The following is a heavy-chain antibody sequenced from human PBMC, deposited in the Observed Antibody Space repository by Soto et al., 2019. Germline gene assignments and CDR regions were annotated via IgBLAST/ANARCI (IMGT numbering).Heavy chain of an antibody. CDR1: VDSVSSNSAA. Sequence: SQTLSLTCAISVDSVSSNSAAWNWIRKSPSRGLEWLGRTYYRSKWYNDYAVSVKSRITINPDTSKNQFSLQLNSVTPEDTAVYYCAREASWFGELLDAFDIWGQGTMVTVSS. J-gene: IGHJ3*02. V-gene: IGHV6-1*01. D-gene: IGHD3-10*01. CDR2: TYYRSKWYN. CDR3: AREASWFGELLDAFDI.